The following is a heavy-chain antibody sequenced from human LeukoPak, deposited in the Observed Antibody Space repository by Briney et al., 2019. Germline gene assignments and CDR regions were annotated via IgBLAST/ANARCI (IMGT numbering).Heavy chain of an antibody. CDR1: GFTFSSYG. J-gene: IGHJ4*02. D-gene: IGHD5-24*01. Sequence: GRSLRLSCAASGFTFSSYGMHWVRQAPGKGLEWVAVISYDGSNKYYADSVKGRFTISRDNSKNTLYLQMNSLRAEDTAVYYCAKENMVGDGYNFWGQGTLVTVSS. CDR3: AKENMVGDGYNF. CDR2: ISYDGSNK. V-gene: IGHV3-30*18.